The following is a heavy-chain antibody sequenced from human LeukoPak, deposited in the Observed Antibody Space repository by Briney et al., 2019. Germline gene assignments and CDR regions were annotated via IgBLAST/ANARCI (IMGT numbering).Heavy chain of an antibody. D-gene: IGHD3-3*01. J-gene: IGHJ4*02. V-gene: IGHV3-30*02. Sequence: SGGSLTLSCAASGFIFSNYDVHWVRQAPGEGLEWVAFIRDDGRQKYYVDSVKGRFTISRDNSKNALYLQMNSLRAEDTAVYYCAKPDRIRITMYYFDYWGQGTLDTVSS. CDR1: GFIFSNYD. CDR2: IRDDGRQK. CDR3: AKPDRIRITMYYFDY.